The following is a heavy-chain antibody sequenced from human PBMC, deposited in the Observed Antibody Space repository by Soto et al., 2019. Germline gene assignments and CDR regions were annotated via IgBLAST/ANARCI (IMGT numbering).Heavy chain of an antibody. J-gene: IGHJ4*02. D-gene: IGHD4-4*01. CDR2: INAGNGNT. CDR1: DYTFTSYA. V-gene: IGHV1-3*01. CDR3: SREVKRIYYFED. Sequence: GASVKVSCTASDYTFTSYAMHWVRQAPGQSLEWMGWINAGNGNTKYSQKFQGRVTITRDTSASTAYMELSSLRSEDTAVYYWSREVKRIYYFEDRGLGTLVTLAS.